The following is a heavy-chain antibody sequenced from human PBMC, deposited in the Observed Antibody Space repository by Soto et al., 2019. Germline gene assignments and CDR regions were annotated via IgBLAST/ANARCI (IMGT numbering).Heavy chain of an antibody. D-gene: IGHD3-3*01. Sequence: LSLTCAVYGGSFSGYYWSWIRQPPGKGLEWIGEINHSGSTNYNPSLKSRVTISVDTSKNQFSLKLSSVTAADTAVYYCARGSNYDFWSGYINYGMDVWGQGTTVTVSS. J-gene: IGHJ6*02. CDR3: ARGSNYDFWSGYINYGMDV. V-gene: IGHV4-34*01. CDR1: GGSFSGYY. CDR2: INHSGST.